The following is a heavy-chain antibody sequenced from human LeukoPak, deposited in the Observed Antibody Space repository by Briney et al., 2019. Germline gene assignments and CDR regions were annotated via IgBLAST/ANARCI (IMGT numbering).Heavy chain of an antibody. CDR1: GGSISSYY. J-gene: IGHJ6*02. CDR2: XXXXGST. V-gene: IGHV4-4*08. Sequence: SETLSLTCTVSGGSISSYYWSWIRQPPGXXXXXXXXXXXXGSTNYNPSLKSRVTISVDTSKNQFSLKLSSVTAADTAVYYCARDYYDSSGYYYYYYGMDVWGQGTTVTVSS. CDR3: ARDYYDSSGYYYYYYGMDV. D-gene: IGHD3-22*01.